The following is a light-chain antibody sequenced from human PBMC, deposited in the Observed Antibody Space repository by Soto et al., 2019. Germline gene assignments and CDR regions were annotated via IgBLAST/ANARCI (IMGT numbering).Light chain of an antibody. J-gene: IGLJ2*01. V-gene: IGLV3-21*02. CDR1: NIGNKS. CDR2: GES. CDR3: QVWDSSSDHVV. Sequence: SYELTQPPSVSVAPGQTARITCGGINIGNKSVHWYQQKPGQAPVLVVYGESDRPSGIPERFSGSNSGNTATLTISRVEAGDEADYYCQVWDSSSDHVVFGGGTKLTVL.